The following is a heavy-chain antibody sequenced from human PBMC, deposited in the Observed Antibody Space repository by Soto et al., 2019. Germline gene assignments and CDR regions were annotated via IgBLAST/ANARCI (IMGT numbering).Heavy chain of an antibody. CDR2: IYSGGNT. J-gene: IGHJ3*02. CDR3: ARERIAEAGTHEAFDI. Sequence: GGSLRLSCAASGFTVSTNYMTWVRQAPGTGLEWVSLIYSGGNTYYADSVKGRFTISRDNSKNTLYLQMNSLRAEDTAVYYCARERIAEAGTHEAFDIWGQGTMVTVSS. CDR1: GFTVSTNY. D-gene: IGHD6-13*01. V-gene: IGHV3-53*01.